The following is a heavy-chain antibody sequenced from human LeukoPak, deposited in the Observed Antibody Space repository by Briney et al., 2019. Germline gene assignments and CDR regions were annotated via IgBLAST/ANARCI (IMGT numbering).Heavy chain of an antibody. J-gene: IGHJ2*01. CDR3: ASGCDSSGYPYWYFDL. CDR2: IIPILGIA. D-gene: IGHD3-22*01. CDR1: GGTFSSYA. Sequence: ASVKVSCKASGGTFSSYAISWVRQAPGQGLEWMGRIIPILGIANYAQKFQGRVTITADKSTSTAYMELSSLRSEDTAVYYCASGCDSSGYPYWYFDLWGRGTLVAVSS. V-gene: IGHV1-69*04.